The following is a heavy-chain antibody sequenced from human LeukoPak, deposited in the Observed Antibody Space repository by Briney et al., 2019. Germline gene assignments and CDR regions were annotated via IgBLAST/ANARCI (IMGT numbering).Heavy chain of an antibody. CDR3: ASTTVTIDY. J-gene: IGHJ4*02. Sequence: PGGSLRLSCAASGFTFSTYAMSWVRQAPGKGLERGSAISGSGGSTYYADPVKGRFTISRDNSKKPLYLQMNSLRAEDTVVYYCASTTVTIDYWGQGTLVTVSS. V-gene: IGHV3-23*01. CDR2: ISGSGGST. CDR1: GFTFSTYA. D-gene: IGHD4-17*01.